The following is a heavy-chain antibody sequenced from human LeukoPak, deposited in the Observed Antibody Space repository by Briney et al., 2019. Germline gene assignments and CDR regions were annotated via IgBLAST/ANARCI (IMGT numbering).Heavy chain of an antibody. V-gene: IGHV4-59*01. CDR3: ARDRPGGSSLDY. J-gene: IGHJ4*02. Sequence: QSSQTLSLTCTVSGGSISGDYWSWIRQSPGKGLEWIAYIHSSGSTSYNPSLKSRVTISVDTSKNEFSLKLTSVNAADTAVYYCARDRPGGSSLDYWGQGILVIVSS. D-gene: IGHD6-13*01. CDR1: GGSISGDY. CDR2: IHSSGST.